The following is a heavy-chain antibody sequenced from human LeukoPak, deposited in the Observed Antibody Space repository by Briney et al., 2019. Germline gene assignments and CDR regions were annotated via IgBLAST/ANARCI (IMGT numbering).Heavy chain of an antibody. J-gene: IGHJ4*02. Sequence: PSETLSVTCSVSGDFTRSSTYYWAWIRQPPGKGLEWIGTIFYRESTYYNPSLKSRVTISVDTSKNHFSLKVTSLTAADTSVYYCAGGHHYGYNRIEPLIDYWGRETLVTVPS. V-gene: IGHV4-39*02. CDR3: AGGHHYGYNRIEPLIDY. CDR2: IFYREST. CDR1: GDFTRSSTYY. D-gene: IGHD4-17*01.